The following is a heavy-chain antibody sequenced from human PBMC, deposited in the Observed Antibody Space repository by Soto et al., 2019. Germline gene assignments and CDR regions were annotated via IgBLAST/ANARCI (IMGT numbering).Heavy chain of an antibody. V-gene: IGHV4-59*01. CDR3: AKVAAPRYYYYYMDV. CDR1: GGSISSYY. Sequence: SETLSLTCTVSGGSISSYYWSWIRQPPGKGLEWIGYIYYSGSTNYNPSLKSRVTISVDTSKNQFSLKLSSVTAADTAVYYCAKVAAPRYYYYYMDVWGKGTTVTVSS. D-gene: IGHD6-6*01. CDR2: IYYSGST. J-gene: IGHJ6*03.